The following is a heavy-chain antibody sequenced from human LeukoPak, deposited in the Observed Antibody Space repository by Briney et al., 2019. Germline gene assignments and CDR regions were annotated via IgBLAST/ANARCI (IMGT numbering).Heavy chain of an antibody. D-gene: IGHD1-1*01. CDR2: IYTNGNT. CDR1: GGSLSSGGYY. CDR3: ARDLFLERAFDI. V-gene: IGHV4-61*02. J-gene: IGHJ3*02. Sequence: SETLSLTCTVSGGSLSSGGYYWSWIRQPAGKGLEWIGRIYTNGNTNYNPSLKSRVTISVDTSKNQFSLKLSSVTAADTAVYYCARDLFLERAFDIWGQGTMVTVSS.